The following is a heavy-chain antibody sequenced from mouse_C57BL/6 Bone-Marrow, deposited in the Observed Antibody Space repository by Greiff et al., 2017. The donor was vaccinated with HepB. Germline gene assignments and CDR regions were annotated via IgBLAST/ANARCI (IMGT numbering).Heavy chain of an antibody. Sequence: EVQLVDSGGGLVQPGGSLKLSCAASGFTFSDYGMAWVRQAPRKGPEWVAFISNLAYSIYYADTVTGRFTISRENAKNTLYLEMSSLRSEDTAMYYCARKGDYYGSSYWYFDVWGTGTTVTVSS. D-gene: IGHD1-1*01. J-gene: IGHJ1*03. CDR2: ISNLAYSI. CDR3: ARKGDYYGSSYWYFDV. CDR1: GFTFSDYG. V-gene: IGHV5-15*01.